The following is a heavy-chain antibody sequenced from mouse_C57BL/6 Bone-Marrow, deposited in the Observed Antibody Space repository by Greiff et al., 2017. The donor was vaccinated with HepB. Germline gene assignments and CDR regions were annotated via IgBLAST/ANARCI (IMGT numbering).Heavy chain of an antibody. V-gene: IGHV5-4*03. CDR2: ISDGGSYT. CDR3: ASSYHVDY. Sequence: EVKVEESGGGLVKPGGSLKLSCAASGFTFSSYAMSWVRQTPEKRLEWVATISDGGSYTYYPDNVKGRFTISRDNAKNNLYLQMSHLKSEDTAMYYCASSYHVDYWGQGTSVTVSS. J-gene: IGHJ4*01. D-gene: IGHD5-1*01. CDR1: GFTFSSYA.